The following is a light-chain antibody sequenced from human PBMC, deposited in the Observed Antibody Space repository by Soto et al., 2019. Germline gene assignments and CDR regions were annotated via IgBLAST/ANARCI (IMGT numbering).Light chain of an antibody. CDR1: SSDVGGYNY. CDR2: DVS. V-gene: IGLV2-11*01. CDR3: CSYAGSYSWL. J-gene: IGLJ2*01. Sequence: QSALTQPRSVSGSPGQSVTISCTGTSSDVGGYNYVSWYQHHPGKAPKLVLYDVSKRPSGVPDRFSGSKSGNTASLTIAGLRSEDESDYYCCSYAGSYSWLFGGGTKRTVL.